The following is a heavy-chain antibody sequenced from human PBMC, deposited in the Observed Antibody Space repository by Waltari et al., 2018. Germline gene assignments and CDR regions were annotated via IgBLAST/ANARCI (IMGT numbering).Heavy chain of an antibody. J-gene: IGHJ5*02. V-gene: IGHV4-61*02. CDR3: ARDLVIATNNWFDP. Sequence: QVQLQESGPGLVKPSQTLSLTCTVSGGSISSGSYYWSWIRQPAGKGLEWIGRIYTSGGTNYNPSRKSRVTISVDTSKNQFSLKLSSVTAADTAVYYCARDLVIATNNWFDPWGQGTLVTVSS. CDR2: IYTSGGT. CDR1: GGSISSGSYY. D-gene: IGHD2-21*01.